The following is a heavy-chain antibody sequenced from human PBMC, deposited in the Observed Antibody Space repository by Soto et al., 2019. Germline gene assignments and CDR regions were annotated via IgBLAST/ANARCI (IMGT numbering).Heavy chain of an antibody. D-gene: IGHD6-25*01. Sequence: LSLTCAVSGGSISSTKWWSWVRQPPGKGLEWIGEIFHGGDTNYNPSLKSRVTISVDKSKNQFSLNLSSVTAADTAVYYCASTDSGWPTFEANWGQGTQVTVSS. CDR3: ASTDSGWPTFEAN. CDR2: IFHGGDT. J-gene: IGHJ4*02. V-gene: IGHV4-4*02. CDR1: GGSISSTKW.